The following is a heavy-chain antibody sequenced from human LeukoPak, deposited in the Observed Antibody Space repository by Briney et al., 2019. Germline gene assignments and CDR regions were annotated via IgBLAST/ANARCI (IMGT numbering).Heavy chain of an antibody. Sequence: SETLSLTCTVSGGSISSYYWSWIRQPPGKGLEWIGYIYYSGSTNYNPSLKSRVTISVDTSKNQFSLKLSSVTAADTAVYYCARGTRLIRFLEWLPFYGMDVWGQGTTVTVSS. CDR3: ARGTRLIRFLEWLPFYGMDV. CDR1: GGSISSYY. V-gene: IGHV4-59*12. J-gene: IGHJ6*02. D-gene: IGHD3-3*01. CDR2: IYYSGST.